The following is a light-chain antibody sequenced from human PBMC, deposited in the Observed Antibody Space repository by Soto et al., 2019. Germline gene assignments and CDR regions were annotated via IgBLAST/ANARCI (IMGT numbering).Light chain of an antibody. V-gene: IGLV2-11*01. J-gene: IGLJ3*02. CDR1: SSDVGGYNY. CDR2: DVS. Sequence: QSALTQPRSVSGSPGQSVTISCTGTSSDVGGYNYVSWYQQYPGKAPKLIIYDVSKRPSGVPDRFSGSKSGNTASLTISGLQAEDEADYYCCSYAGSYTLWVFGGGTKVTAL. CDR3: CSYAGSYTLWV.